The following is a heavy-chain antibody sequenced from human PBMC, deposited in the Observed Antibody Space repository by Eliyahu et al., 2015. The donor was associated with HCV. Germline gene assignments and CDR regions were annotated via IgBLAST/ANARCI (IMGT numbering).Heavy chain of an antibody. CDR1: GYTFTXYA. V-gene: IGHV1-3*01. Sequence: QVQLVQSGAEVKKPGASVKVSXKASGYTFTXYAMHWVHQAPGQRLXXMGWINXGXGNTKYSQKFQGRVTITRDTSASTAYMELSSLRSEDTAVYYCARDFGGYSYGWGPGLTWNLDYWGQGTLVTVSS. D-gene: IGHD5-18*01. CDR3: ARDFGGYSYGWGPGLTWNLDY. CDR2: INXGXGNT. J-gene: IGHJ4*02.